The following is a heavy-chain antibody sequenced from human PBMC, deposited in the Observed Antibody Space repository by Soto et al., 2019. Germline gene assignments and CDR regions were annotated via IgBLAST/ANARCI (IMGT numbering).Heavy chain of an antibody. D-gene: IGHD6-19*01. CDR2: ISPKSGGT. J-gene: IGHJ4*02. V-gene: IGHV1-2*02. CDR3: ARPPGYISDWYYFDL. CDR1: GYTFIDYY. Sequence: QVQLVQSGAEVKKPGASVKVSSEASGYTFIDYYMHRVRQAPGQGFEWMGRISPKSGGTNYAQKFQGRVTMAWDTSLNAAYMQLSSLMYEDTAVYYCARPPGYISDWYYFDLWGQGTLVTVSS.